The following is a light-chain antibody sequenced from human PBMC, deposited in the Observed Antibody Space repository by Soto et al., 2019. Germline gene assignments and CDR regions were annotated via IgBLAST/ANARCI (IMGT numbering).Light chain of an antibody. CDR2: GAS. J-gene: IGKJ1*01. CDR1: QRVGSSY. Sequence: EIVLTQSPCTLSLSQGERATLSCRASQRVGSSYLALYQHKPDQAPRLLIYGASGRATGTPDRFSGSGSGTDFSLTISRLEPEDFAVYYCKQYGNSPWTFGQGTKVDIK. V-gene: IGKV3-20*01. CDR3: KQYGNSPWT.